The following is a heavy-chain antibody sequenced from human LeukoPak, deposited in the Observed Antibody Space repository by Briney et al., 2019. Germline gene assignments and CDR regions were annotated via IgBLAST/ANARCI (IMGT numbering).Heavy chain of an antibody. CDR3: AKGVRGYSYAIDY. Sequence: PGGSLRLSCAASGFTFSDYYMSWIRQAPGKGLEWVSYISSSGSTIYYADSVKGRFTISRDNAKNSLYLQMNSLRDEDTALYYCAKGVRGYSYAIDYWGQGTLVTVSS. D-gene: IGHD5-12*01. CDR1: GFTFSDYY. CDR2: ISSSGSTI. J-gene: IGHJ4*02. V-gene: IGHV3-11*01.